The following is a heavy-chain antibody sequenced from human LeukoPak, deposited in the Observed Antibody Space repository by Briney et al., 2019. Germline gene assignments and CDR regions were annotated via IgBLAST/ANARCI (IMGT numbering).Heavy chain of an antibody. CDR1: GGSISSGGYS. J-gene: IGHJ2*01. V-gene: IGHV4-30-2*01. CDR2: IYHSGST. D-gene: IGHD4-4*01. Sequence: SQTLSLTCAVSGGSISSGGYSWSWIRQPPGKGLEWIGYIYHSGSTYYNPSLKSRVTISVDRSKNQFSLKLSSVTAADTAVYYCARGIYSNYVHWYFDLWGRGTLVTVSS. CDR3: ARGIYSNYVHWYFDL.